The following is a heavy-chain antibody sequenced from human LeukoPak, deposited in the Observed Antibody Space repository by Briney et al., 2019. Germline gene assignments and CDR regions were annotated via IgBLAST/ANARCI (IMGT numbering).Heavy chain of an antibody. Sequence: AASVKVSCKASGYTFTSYAMNWVRQAPGQGLEWMGWINPNSGGTNYAQKFQGRVTMTRDTSISTAYMELSRLRSDDTAVYYCAKSIPDYYDSSGYYGSWGQGTLVTVSS. CDR3: AKSIPDYYDSSGYYGS. J-gene: IGHJ5*02. V-gene: IGHV1-2*02. CDR2: INPNSGGT. CDR1: GYTFTSYA. D-gene: IGHD3-22*01.